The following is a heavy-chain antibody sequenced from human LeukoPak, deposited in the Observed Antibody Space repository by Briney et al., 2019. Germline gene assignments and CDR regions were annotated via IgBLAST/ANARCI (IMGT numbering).Heavy chain of an antibody. CDR3: ARELAGSRWDYFDF. D-gene: IGHD4-23*01. J-gene: IGHJ4*02. CDR1: GFTLSSYE. CDR2: SSGSGSTM. Sequence: GGSLRLSCAASGFTLSSYEMNWVRQAPGKGLEWVSYSSGSGSTMYYADSVKGRFTISRDNAKNSLYLQMNSLRAEDTAVYYCARELAGSRWDYFDFWGQGTLVTVSS. V-gene: IGHV3-48*03.